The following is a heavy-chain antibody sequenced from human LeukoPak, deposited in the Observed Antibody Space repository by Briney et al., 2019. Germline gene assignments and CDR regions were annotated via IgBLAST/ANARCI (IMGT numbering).Heavy chain of an antibody. V-gene: IGHV1-2*06. CDR2: INPNSGGT. J-gene: IGHJ4*02. CDR1: GYTFTGYY. Sequence: SVKVSCKASGYTFTGYYMHWVRQAPGQGLEWMGRINPNSGGTNYAQKFQGRVTMTRDTSISTAYMELSRLRSDDTAVYYCARDLIGELLDGALDYWGQGTLVTVSS. D-gene: IGHD1-26*01. CDR3: ARDLIGELLDGALDY.